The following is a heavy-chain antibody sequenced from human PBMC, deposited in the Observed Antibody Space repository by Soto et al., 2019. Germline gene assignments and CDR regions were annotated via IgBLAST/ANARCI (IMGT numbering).Heavy chain of an antibody. D-gene: IGHD5-18*01. CDR3: ANRGYSYGFVIY. CDR1: GGTFSSYT. CDR2: FIPMLGIA. J-gene: IGHJ4*02. Sequence: QVQLVQSGAEVKKPGSSVKVSCKASGGTFSSYTFSWVRQAPGQGLAWMGRFIPMLGIANYAQKFQGRVTITADKSTSTAYMELSSLRSEDTAVYYCANRGYSYGFVIYWGQGTLVTVSS. V-gene: IGHV1-69*02.